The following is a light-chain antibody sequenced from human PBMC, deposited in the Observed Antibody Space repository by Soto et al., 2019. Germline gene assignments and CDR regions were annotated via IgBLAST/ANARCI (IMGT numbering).Light chain of an antibody. CDR2: GAS. CDR1: ERISNN. Sequence: ERISNNLAWYQQKRGQVPRLLIYGASTRATGIPDRFSGSGYGREFTLTISSLQSEDSSVYYCQQYNNWPLTFGGGTKV. V-gene: IGKV3-15*01. CDR3: QQYNNWPLT. J-gene: IGKJ4*01.